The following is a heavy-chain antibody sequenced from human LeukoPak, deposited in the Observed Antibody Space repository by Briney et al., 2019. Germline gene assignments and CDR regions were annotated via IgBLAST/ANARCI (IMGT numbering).Heavy chain of an antibody. Sequence: PSETLSLTCTVSGYSISSGYYWGWIRQPPGKGLEWIGSIYHSGSTYYNPSLKSRVTISVDTSKNQFSLKLSSVTAADTAVYYCARLRPRGAFDIWGQGTMVTVSS. CDR2: IYHSGST. CDR1: GYSISSGYY. J-gene: IGHJ3*02. CDR3: ARLRPRGAFDI. D-gene: IGHD6-6*01. V-gene: IGHV4-38-2*02.